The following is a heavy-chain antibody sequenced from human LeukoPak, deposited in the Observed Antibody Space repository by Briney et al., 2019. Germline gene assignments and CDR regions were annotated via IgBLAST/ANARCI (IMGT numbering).Heavy chain of an antibody. CDR3: ARDREPHYDILTGYLPFGMDV. D-gene: IGHD3-9*01. Sequence: GSSVKVSCKASGGTFSSYAISWVRQATGQGLEWMGWMNPNSGNTGYAQKFQGRVTMTRNTSISTAYMELSSLRSEDTAVYYCARDREPHYDILTGYLPFGMDVWGQGTTVTVSS. CDR1: GGTFSSYA. J-gene: IGHJ6*02. V-gene: IGHV1-8*02. CDR2: MNPNSGNT.